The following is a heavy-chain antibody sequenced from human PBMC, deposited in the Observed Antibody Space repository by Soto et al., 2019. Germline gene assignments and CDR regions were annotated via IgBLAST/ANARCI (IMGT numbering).Heavy chain of an antibody. Sequence: GGSLRLSCAASGFIFSRFAMSWVRQAPGKGLEWVSALSGSGGGTFYADSVKGRFTISRDNSRNILYLEMNSLRAEDTALYYCAKDGGDYSLNYWGQGTLVTVSS. CDR2: LSGSGGGT. CDR1: GFIFSRFA. V-gene: IGHV3-23*01. J-gene: IGHJ4*02. D-gene: IGHD4-4*01. CDR3: AKDGGDYSLNY.